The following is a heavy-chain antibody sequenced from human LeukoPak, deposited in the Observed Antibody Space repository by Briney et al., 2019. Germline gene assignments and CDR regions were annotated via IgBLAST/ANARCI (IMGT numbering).Heavy chain of an antibody. Sequence: PSETLSLTCAVSSDSIRSNNWWSWVRQPPEKGLEWIGEIYHSGSTNYNPSLKSRVTISADTSKNQLSLKLSSVTAADTAVYYCVRVPFAFYGMEVWGKGTTVSVSS. V-gene: IGHV4-4*02. J-gene: IGHJ6*04. CDR3: VRVPFAFYGMEV. CDR1: SDSIRSNNW. D-gene: IGHD4/OR15-4a*01. CDR2: IYHSGST.